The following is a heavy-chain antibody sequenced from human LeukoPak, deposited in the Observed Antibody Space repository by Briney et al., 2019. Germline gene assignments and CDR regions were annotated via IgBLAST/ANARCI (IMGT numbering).Heavy chain of an antibody. J-gene: IGHJ5*02. D-gene: IGHD3-3*01. CDR3: ARDRLYYDFWSGSHWFDP. CDR2: ISYDGSNK. Sequence: GRSLRLSCAASGFTFSSYAMHWVRQAPGKGLEWVAVISYDGSNKYYADSVKGRFTISRDNSKNTLYLQMNSLRAEDTAVYYCARDRLYYDFWSGSHWFDPWGQGTLVTVSS. CDR1: GFTFSSYA. V-gene: IGHV3-30-3*01.